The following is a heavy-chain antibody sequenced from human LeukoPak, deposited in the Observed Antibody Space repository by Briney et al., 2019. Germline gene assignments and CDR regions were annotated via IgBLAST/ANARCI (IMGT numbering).Heavy chain of an antibody. CDR2: ISYSGDT. CDR1: GDSFSSYY. D-gene: IGHD1-1*01. J-gene: IGHJ4*02. CDR3: ARHRQRRSLIEY. Sequence: PSETLSLTCTVSGDSFSSYYWSWVRQPPGKGLEWIGYISYSGDTDYNPSLKSRVTISVDTSKNEFSLRLTSVTAADTAVYYCARHRQRRSLIEYWGQGTLVTVSS. V-gene: IGHV4-59*08.